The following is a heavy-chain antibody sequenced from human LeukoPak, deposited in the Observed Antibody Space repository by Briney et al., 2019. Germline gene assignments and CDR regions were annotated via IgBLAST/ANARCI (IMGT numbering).Heavy chain of an antibody. CDR3: ARAGLAFDY. CDR1: GGTFSTYA. D-gene: IGHD3-16*01. V-gene: IGHV1-69*06. J-gene: IGHJ4*02. Sequence: GASVKVSCKASGGTFSTYAISWVRQAPGQGLEWMGGIIPIFDTAPYSQKFQGRVTITADKSTSTAYMELRSLRSDDTAVYYCARAGLAFDYWGQGTLVTVSS. CDR2: IIPIFDTA.